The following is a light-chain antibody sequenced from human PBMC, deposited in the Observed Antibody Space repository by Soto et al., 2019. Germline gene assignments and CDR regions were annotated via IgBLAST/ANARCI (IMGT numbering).Light chain of an antibody. Sequence: DIQMAQSRSSVSASVGDRVAISCRASQGISIWLAWYQQKPGKAPKLLVYAASNLQRGVPSRFSGSGSGTHFTLTISSLQPEDFATYYCQQVNSFPPTFGGGTKVDIK. V-gene: IGKV1-12*01. CDR2: AAS. J-gene: IGKJ4*01. CDR3: QQVNSFPPT. CDR1: QGISIW.